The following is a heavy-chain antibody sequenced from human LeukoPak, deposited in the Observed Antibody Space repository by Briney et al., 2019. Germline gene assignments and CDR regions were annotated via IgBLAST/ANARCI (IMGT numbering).Heavy chain of an antibody. J-gene: IGHJ3*01. CDR1: RGSISSYY. Sequence: PSETLSLTCTVSRGSISSYYWSWIRQPPGKGLEWMGYNYYSGSTNYNPSLKSRVTISVDTSKNQFSLRLTSVTAADTAVYYCAREREYCIGESCPDALDVWGQGTMITVSS. CDR3: AREREYCIGESCPDALDV. D-gene: IGHD2-15*01. V-gene: IGHV4-59*01. CDR2: NYYSGST.